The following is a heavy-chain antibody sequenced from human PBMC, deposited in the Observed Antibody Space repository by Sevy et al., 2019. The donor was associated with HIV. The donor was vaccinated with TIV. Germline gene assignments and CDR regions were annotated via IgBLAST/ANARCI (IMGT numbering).Heavy chain of an antibody. CDR1: GYTFTNYG. CDR3: AKDSPWVGATSRSFEY. CDR2: LSGYNGDT. V-gene: IGHV1-18*01. J-gene: IGHJ4*02. D-gene: IGHD1-26*01. Sequence: ASVKVSCKASGYTFTNYGVSWVRQAPGQGLEWMGWLSGYNGDTNYAQKVQGRLTLTTDTSTSTAYMELRSLRSDDTALYYCAKDSPWVGATSRSFEYWGQRTLVTVSS.